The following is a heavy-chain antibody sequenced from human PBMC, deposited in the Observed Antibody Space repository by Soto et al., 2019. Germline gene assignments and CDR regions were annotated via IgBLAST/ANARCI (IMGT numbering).Heavy chain of an antibody. J-gene: IGHJ4*02. V-gene: IGHV4-39*01. D-gene: IGHD2-2*01. CDR3: ARLGPAVDLDY. Sequence: PSETLSLTCTVSGGSISSSSYHWGWIRQPPGKGLEWIGSIYYNGSTYYNPSLKSRVTISVDTSKNQFSLKLSSVTAADTAVYYCARLGPAVDLDYWGQGTLVTVSS. CDR1: GGSISSSSYH. CDR2: IYYNGST.